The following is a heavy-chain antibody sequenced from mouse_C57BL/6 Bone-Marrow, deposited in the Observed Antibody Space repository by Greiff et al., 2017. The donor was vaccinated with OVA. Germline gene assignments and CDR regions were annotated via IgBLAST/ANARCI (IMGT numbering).Heavy chain of an antibody. D-gene: IGHD2-4*01. J-gene: IGHJ3*01. CDR1: GFNIKDDY. Sequence: EVMLVESGAELVRPGASVKLSCTASGFNIKDDYMHWVKQRPEQGLEWIGWIDPENGDTEYASKFQGKATITADTSSNTAYLQLSSLTSEDTAVYYCTDYDYFAYWGQGTLVTVSA. CDR3: TDYDYFAY. CDR2: IDPENGDT. V-gene: IGHV14-4*01.